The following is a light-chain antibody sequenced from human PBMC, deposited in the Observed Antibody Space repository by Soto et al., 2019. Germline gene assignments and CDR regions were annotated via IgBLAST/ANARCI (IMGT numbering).Light chain of an antibody. CDR2: DVS. V-gene: IGLV2-14*03. Sequence: QSALTQPASVSGSPGQSITISCAGTSADIGAFNYVSWYQHHPGKVPQLLIYDVSNRPSGVSARFSASKSVNTASLTISGLQTDDEAEYYCSSYSTSSSLVFGGGTKVTVL. CDR3: SSYSTSSSLV. J-gene: IGLJ2*01. CDR1: SADIGAFNY.